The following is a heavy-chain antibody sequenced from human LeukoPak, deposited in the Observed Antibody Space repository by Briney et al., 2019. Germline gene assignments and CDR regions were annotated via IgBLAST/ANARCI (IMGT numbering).Heavy chain of an antibody. CDR2: INPNSGGT. CDR3: VRDDDRPDNGLDY. Sequence: ASVKVSCKASGYTFTGYYMHWVRQAPGQGLEWMGRINPNSGGTNYAQTFQGRVTMTRDTSITTAYLEVSSLRSDDTAVYYCVRDDDRPDNGLDYWGQGTLVTVSS. J-gene: IGHJ4*02. D-gene: IGHD3-22*01. CDR1: GYTFTGYY. V-gene: IGHV1-2*06.